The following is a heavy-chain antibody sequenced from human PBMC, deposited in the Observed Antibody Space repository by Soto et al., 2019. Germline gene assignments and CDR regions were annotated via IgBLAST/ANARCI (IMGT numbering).Heavy chain of an antibody. J-gene: IGHJ4*02. CDR3: AKDRTRTGYFDWLGED. V-gene: IGHV3-9*01. CDR1: GFTFDDYA. Sequence: PGGSLRLSCAASGFTFDDYAMHWVRQAPGKGLEWVSGISWNGGNIDYAASVKGRFSISRDNAKNSLYLQMNSLRTEDTALYYCAKDRTRTGYFDWLGEDWGQGTQVTVSS. D-gene: IGHD3-9*01. CDR2: ISWNGGNI.